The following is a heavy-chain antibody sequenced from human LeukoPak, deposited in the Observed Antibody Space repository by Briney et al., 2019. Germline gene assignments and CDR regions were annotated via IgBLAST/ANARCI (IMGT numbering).Heavy chain of an antibody. CDR1: GGSFSGYY. J-gene: IGHJ6*03. CDR2: INHSGST. CDR3: ARGAYCTSTSCYVLGLGPNYYYYCMDV. V-gene: IGHV4-34*01. Sequence: PSETLSLTCAVYGGSFSGYYWSWIRQPPGKGLEWIGEINHSGSTNSNSSLKSRVTISVDTSKNQFSLKLSSVPAADTAVYYCARGAYCTSTSCYVLGLGPNYYYYCMDVWAKGTTVTVSS. D-gene: IGHD2-2*01.